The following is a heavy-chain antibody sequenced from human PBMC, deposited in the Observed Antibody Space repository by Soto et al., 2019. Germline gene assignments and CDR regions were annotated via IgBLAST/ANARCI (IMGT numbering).Heavy chain of an antibody. V-gene: IGHV3-21*01. D-gene: IGHD2-8*01. CDR1: GFTFSSYS. CDR3: ARDCRGCTNGVYAFDI. J-gene: IGHJ3*02. Sequence: EVQLVESGGGLVKPGGSLRLSCAASGFTFSSYSMNWVRQAPGKWLEWVSSISSRSSYIYYADSVKGRFTISRDNAKNSLYLQMNSLRAEDTAVYYCARDCRGCTNGVYAFDIWGQGTIDTVSS. CDR2: ISSRSSYI.